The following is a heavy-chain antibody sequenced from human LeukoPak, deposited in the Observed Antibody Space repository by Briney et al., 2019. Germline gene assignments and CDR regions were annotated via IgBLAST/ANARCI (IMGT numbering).Heavy chain of an antibody. V-gene: IGHV1-69*04. CDR1: GGTFSSYT. J-gene: IGHJ4*02. CDR2: IIPILGIA. D-gene: IGHD3-22*01. Sequence: EASVKVSCKASGGTFSSYTISRVRQAPGQGLEWMGRIIPILGIANYAQKFQGRVTITADKSTSTAYMELSSLRSEDTAVYYCARDGYYYDSSGALDYWGQGTLVTVSS. CDR3: ARDGYYYDSSGALDY.